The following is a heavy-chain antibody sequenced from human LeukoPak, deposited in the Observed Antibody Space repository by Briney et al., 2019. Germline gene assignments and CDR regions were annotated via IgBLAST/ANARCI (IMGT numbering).Heavy chain of an antibody. J-gene: IGHJ6*02. CDR2: ISSSSSYI. CDR1: GFTFSSYS. CDR3: ARDYCSSTSCYEPLYYGMDV. Sequence: PGGSLRLSCAASGFTFSSYSMNWVRQAPGKGLEWVSSISSSSSYIYYADSVKGRFTISRDNAKNSLYLQMNSLRAEDTAVYYCARDYCSSTSCYEPLYYGMDVWGQGTTVTVSS. V-gene: IGHV3-21*01. D-gene: IGHD2-2*01.